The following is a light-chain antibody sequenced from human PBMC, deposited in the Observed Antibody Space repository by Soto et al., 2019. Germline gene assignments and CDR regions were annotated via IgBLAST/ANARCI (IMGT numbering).Light chain of an antibody. J-gene: IGKJ1*01. Sequence: ESVLTQSPDTLSLSPGERATLSCRASQSVSSSYLAWYQQKPGQTPRLLIYGASSRATGIPDRFSGSGSGTDFTLTISRLEPEDFALYYCQQYASSPWTFGQGTKVEI. CDR2: GAS. V-gene: IGKV3-20*01. CDR3: QQYASSPWT. CDR1: QSVSSSY.